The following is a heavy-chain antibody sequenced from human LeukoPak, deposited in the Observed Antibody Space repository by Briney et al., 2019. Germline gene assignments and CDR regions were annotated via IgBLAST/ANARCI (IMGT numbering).Heavy chain of an antibody. V-gene: IGHV4-59*01. CDR3: ARASYGSGSSPFDY. Sequence: PSETLSLTCTLSGGSITSYYWSWIRQPPGKGLEWIGYIYYSGSTNYNPSLKSRVTISVDTSKNQFSLKLNSVTAADTAVYYCARASYGSGSSPFDYWGQGTLVTVSP. CDR1: GGSITSYY. D-gene: IGHD3-10*01. J-gene: IGHJ4*02. CDR2: IYYSGST.